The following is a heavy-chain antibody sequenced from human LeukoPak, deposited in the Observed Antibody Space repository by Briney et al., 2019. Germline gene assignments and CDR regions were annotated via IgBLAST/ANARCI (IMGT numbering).Heavy chain of an antibody. D-gene: IGHD3-9*01. V-gene: IGHV3-53*01. CDR1: GFTVSSNY. Sequence: GGSLRLSCAASGFTVSSNYMSWVRQAPGKGLEWVSVIYSGGSTYYADSVKGRFTISRDNSKNTLYLQMNSLRAEDTAAYYCAREKDILTGSSMDVWGQGTTVTVSS. CDR2: IYSGGST. J-gene: IGHJ6*02. CDR3: AREKDILTGSSMDV.